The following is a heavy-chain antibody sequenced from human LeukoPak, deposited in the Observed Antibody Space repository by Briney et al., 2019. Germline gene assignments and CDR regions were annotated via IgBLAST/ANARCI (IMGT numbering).Heavy chain of an antibody. CDR2: INHSGST. V-gene: IGHV4-34*01. CDR3: AREDTMIVVVTHISAFDI. J-gene: IGHJ3*02. D-gene: IGHD3-22*01. CDR1: GGSFSGYY. Sequence: PSETLSLTCAVYGGSFSGYYWSWLRQPPGKGLDWIGEINHSGSTNYNPSLKSRVTISVDTSKNQFSLKLSSVTAADTAVYYCAREDTMIVVVTHISAFDIWGQGTMVTVSS.